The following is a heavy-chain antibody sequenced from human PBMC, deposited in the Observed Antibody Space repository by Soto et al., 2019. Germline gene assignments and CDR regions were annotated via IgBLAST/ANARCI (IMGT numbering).Heavy chain of an antibody. D-gene: IGHD2-21*01. V-gene: IGHV3-23*01. CDR3: AKGSRDSRPYYFDY. CDR1: GFTFSSSA. CDR2: ISGSGAST. Sequence: GGSLRLSCAASGFTFSSSAMSWVRQAPGKGLEWVSAISGSGASTYYAESVKGRFTISRDNSQNTLYLQMNSLRAEDTAVYYCAKGSRDSRPYYFDYWGQGTLVTVSS. J-gene: IGHJ4*02.